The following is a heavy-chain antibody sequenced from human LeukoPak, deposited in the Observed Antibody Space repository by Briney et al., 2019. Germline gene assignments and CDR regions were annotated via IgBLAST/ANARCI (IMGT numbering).Heavy chain of an antibody. CDR2: INHSGST. V-gene: IGHV4-34*01. J-gene: IGHJ3*02. D-gene: IGHD6-13*01. Sequence: TSETLSLTCTVSGGSVSSFHWSWIRQPPGKGLEWIGEINHSGSTNYNPSLKSRVTISVDTSKNQFSLKLSSVTAADTAVYYCARGSKGYSSSRGAFDIWGQGTMVTVSS. CDR3: ARGSKGYSSSRGAFDI. CDR1: GGSVSSFH.